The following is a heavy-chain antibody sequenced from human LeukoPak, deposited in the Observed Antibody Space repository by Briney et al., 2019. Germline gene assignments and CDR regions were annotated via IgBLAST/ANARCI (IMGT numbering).Heavy chain of an antibody. CDR1: GGSFSGYY. J-gene: IGHJ3*02. CDR2: INHSGST. CDR3: AKLGKDILTGYNAFDI. D-gene: IGHD3-9*01. V-gene: IGHV4-34*01. Sequence: SSETLSLTCAVYGGSFSGYYWSWIRQPPGKGLEWIGEINHSGSTNYNPSLKSRVTISVDTSKNQFSLKLSSVTAADTAVYYCAKLGKDILTGYNAFDIWGQGTMVTASS.